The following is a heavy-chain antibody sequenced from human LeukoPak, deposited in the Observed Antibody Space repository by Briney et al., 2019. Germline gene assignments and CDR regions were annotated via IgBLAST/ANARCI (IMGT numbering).Heavy chain of an antibody. D-gene: IGHD7-27*01. CDR2: IYSGGST. CDR3: ARAQANWATYYFDY. J-gene: IGHJ4*02. V-gene: IGHV3-66*01. CDR1: GFTVSSNY. Sequence: QAGGSLRLSCAASGFTVSSNYMSWVRQAPGEGLEWVSVIYSGGSTYYADSVKGRFTISRDNSKNTLYPQMNSLRAEDTAVYYCARAQANWATYYFDYWGQGTLVTVSS.